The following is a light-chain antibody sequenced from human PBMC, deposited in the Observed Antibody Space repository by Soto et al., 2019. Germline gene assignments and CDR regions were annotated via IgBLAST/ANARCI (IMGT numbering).Light chain of an antibody. Sequence: DIVMTQSPLSLPVTPGEPASISCRSSQSLLHSNGYNYLDWYLQKPGXSPXLLIYLGSYRASGVPDRFSGSGSGTDFTLKISRVEAEDVGVYYCMQALQTRTFGQGTKVDIK. CDR2: LGS. J-gene: IGKJ1*01. CDR1: QSLLHSNGYNY. V-gene: IGKV2-28*01. CDR3: MQALQTRT.